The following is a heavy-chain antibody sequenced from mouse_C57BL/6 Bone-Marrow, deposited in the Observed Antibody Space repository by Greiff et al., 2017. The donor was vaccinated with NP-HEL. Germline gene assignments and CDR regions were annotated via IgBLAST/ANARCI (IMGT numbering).Heavy chain of an antibody. CDR3: ARQGGGPSYYAMDY. Sequence: VKLMESGPGLVAPSQSLSITCTVSGFSLTSYGVHWVRQPPGKGLEWLVVIWSDGSTTYNSALKSRLSISKDNSKSQVFLKMNSLQTDDTAMYYCARQGGGPSYYAMDYWGQGTSVTVSS. CDR2: IWSDGST. V-gene: IGHV2-6-1*01. D-gene: IGHD1-1*02. CDR1: GFSLTSYG. J-gene: IGHJ4*01.